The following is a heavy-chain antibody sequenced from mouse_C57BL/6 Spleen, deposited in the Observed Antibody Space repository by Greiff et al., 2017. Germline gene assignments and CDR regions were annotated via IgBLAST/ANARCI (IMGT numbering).Heavy chain of an antibody. V-gene: IGHV1-76*01. J-gene: IGHJ2*01. CDR2: IYPGSGNT. CDR3: ARSDYGFDY. D-gene: IGHD1-1*01. CDR1: GYTFTDYY. Sequence: QVHVKQSGAELVRPGASVKLSCKASGYTFTDYYINWVKQRPGQGLEWIARIYPGSGNTYYNEKFKGKATLTAEKSSSTAYMQLSSLTSEDSAVYFCARSDYGFDYWGQGTTLTVSS.